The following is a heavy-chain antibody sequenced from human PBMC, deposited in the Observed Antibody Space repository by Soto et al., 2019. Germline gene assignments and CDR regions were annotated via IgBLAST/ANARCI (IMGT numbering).Heavy chain of an antibody. J-gene: IGHJ6*02. CDR1: GYSFTSYW. Sequence: GESLKISCKGSGYSFTSYWIGWVRQMNGKGLEWMGIIYPGDSDTRYSPSFQGQVTISADKSISTAYLQWSSLKASDTAMYYCARHESSGWPPYYYYGMDVWGQGTTVTVSS. V-gene: IGHV5-51*01. CDR3: ARHESSGWPPYYYYGMDV. D-gene: IGHD6-19*01. CDR2: IYPGDSDT.